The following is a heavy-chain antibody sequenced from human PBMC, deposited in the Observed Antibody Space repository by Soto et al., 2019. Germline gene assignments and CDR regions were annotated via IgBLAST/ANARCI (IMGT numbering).Heavy chain of an antibody. CDR3: ARTSLYGDYAEDFDY. D-gene: IGHD4-17*01. CDR2: IYPGDSDT. Sequence: LGESLKISCKGSGYSFTSYWIGWVRQMPVKGLEWMGIIYPGDSDTRYSPSFQGQVTISADKSISTAYLQWSSLKASDTAMYYCARTSLYGDYAEDFDYWGQGTLVTVSS. J-gene: IGHJ4*02. V-gene: IGHV5-51*01. CDR1: GYSFTSYW.